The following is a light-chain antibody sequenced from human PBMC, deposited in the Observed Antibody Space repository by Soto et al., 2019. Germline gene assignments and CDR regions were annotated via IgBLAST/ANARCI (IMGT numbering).Light chain of an antibody. V-gene: IGKV3-15*01. Sequence: ELVMTQAPATLSVYPGERATLSCRASQSVSSNLAWYQQKPGQAPRLLIYGASTRATGIPARFSGSGSGTEFTLTISSLQSEDFAVYYCQQYNNWPRTFGQGPKV. CDR3: QQYNNWPRT. CDR2: GAS. CDR1: QSVSSN. J-gene: IGKJ1*01.